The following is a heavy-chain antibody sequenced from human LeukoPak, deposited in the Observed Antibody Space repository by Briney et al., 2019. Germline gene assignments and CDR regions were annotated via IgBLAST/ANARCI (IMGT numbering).Heavy chain of an antibody. CDR1: GVTVSSNY. Sequence: QAGGSLRLSCTASGVTVSSNYMNWVRQAPGKGLEWVSILYTDDNTNYADSVKGRFTISRDTSKNTLYLQMNSLRAEDTAVYYCAKESLNGDHDYYYMDVWGKGTTVTVSS. CDR2: LYTDDNT. V-gene: IGHV3-53*01. D-gene: IGHD4-17*01. J-gene: IGHJ6*03. CDR3: AKESLNGDHDYYYMDV.